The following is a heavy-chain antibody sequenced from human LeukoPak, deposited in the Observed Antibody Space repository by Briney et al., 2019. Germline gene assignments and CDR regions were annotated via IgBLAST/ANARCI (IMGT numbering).Heavy chain of an antibody. CDR1: GFTFSSYA. V-gene: IGHV3-23*01. CDR3: AKDPVVVRGSSSSSPNY. CDR2: ISGSGGST. J-gene: IGHJ4*02. D-gene: IGHD6-6*01. Sequence: GGSLRLSCAASGFTFSSYAMSWVRQAPGKGLEWVSAISGSGGSTYYADSVKGRFTISRDNSKNTLYLQMNSLRAEDTAVYYCAKDPVVVRGSSSSSPNYWGQGTLVTVS.